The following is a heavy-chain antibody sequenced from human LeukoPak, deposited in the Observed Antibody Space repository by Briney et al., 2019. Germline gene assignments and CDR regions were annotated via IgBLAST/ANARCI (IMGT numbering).Heavy chain of an antibody. J-gene: IGHJ4*02. Sequence: ASVKVSRKASGYTFTGYYIHWVRQAPGQGLEWMGWINSNSGATNYAQKFQGRVTMTRDTSISTAYMELTRLGSDDTAVYYCARDGSLGYWGQGTLVTVSS. D-gene: IGHD5-12*01. V-gene: IGHV1-2*02. CDR2: INSNSGAT. CDR1: GYTFTGYY. CDR3: ARDGSLGY.